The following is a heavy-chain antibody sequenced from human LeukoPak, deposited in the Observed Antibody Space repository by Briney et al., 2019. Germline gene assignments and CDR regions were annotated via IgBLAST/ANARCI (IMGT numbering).Heavy chain of an antibody. CDR1: GGSISSSSYY. CDR2: MYYSGST. D-gene: IGHD3-22*01. J-gene: IGHJ4*02. Sequence: SETLSLTCTVSGGSISSSSYYWGWIRQPPGKGLEWIGSMYYSGSTYYNPSLKSRVTISEDTSNNQFSLKLSSVTAADTAVYYCARDPIDSSGLYFDYWGQGTLVTVSS. V-gene: IGHV4-39*07. CDR3: ARDPIDSSGLYFDY.